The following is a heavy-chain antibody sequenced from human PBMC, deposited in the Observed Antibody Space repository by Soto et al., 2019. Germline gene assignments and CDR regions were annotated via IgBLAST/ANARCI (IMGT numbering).Heavy chain of an antibody. CDR3: ASKAACGGDCYAFYS. Sequence: QVYLVQSGAEVKKPGSSVKISCKASGGIFSSNTINWVRQAAGQGLEWMGGLIPLFGTANYAEKFQGRVTITADKTTKTEYMELTSLRSEDTAVYYCASKAACGGDCYAFYSWGQGTLVTVSS. J-gene: IGHJ4*02. D-gene: IGHD2-21*02. CDR1: GGIFSSNT. CDR2: LIPLFGTA. V-gene: IGHV1-69*06.